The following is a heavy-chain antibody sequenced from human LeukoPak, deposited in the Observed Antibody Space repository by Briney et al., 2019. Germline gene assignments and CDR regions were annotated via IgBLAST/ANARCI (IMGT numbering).Heavy chain of an antibody. CDR1: GGTFSSYA. CDR2: IIPIFGIA. CDR3: ARVPSSSPYYGMDV. J-gene: IGHJ6*02. V-gene: IGHV1-69*04. Sequence: LVKVSCKASGGTFSSYAISWVRQAPGQGLEWMGRIIPIFGIANYAQKFQGRVTITADKSTSTAYMELSSLRSEDTAVYYCARVPSSSPYYGMDVWGQGTTVTVSS. D-gene: IGHD2-2*01.